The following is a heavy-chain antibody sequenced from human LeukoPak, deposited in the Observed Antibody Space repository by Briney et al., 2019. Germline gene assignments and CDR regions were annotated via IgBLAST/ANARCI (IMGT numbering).Heavy chain of an antibody. D-gene: IGHD3-10*01. CDR2: IDSDGSYI. J-gene: IGHJ4*02. CDR1: GFTFSSHW. CDR3: TRGAGYYNTDSLDY. V-gene: IGHV3-74*01. Sequence: PGGSLRLSCAVSGFTFSSHWMHWVRQPPGKELVRVSRIDSDGSYINYADSVKGRFTISRDNAKSTLYLQMSSLRVEDTAVYYCTRGAGYYNTDSLDYWGQGTLVTVSS.